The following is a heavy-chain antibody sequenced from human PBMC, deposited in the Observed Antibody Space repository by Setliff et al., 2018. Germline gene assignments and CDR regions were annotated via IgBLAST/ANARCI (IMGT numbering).Heavy chain of an antibody. CDR3: ARSFSRREKFLLDY. J-gene: IGHJ4*02. Sequence: SETLSLTCAVSGYSISSGYYWGWIRQPPGKGLEWIGSIYHSGSTYYNPSLKSRVTISVDTSKNQFSLKLSSVTAADTAVYYCARSFSRREKFLLDYWGQGALVTVS. CDR1: GYSISSGYY. V-gene: IGHV4-38-2*01. CDR2: IYHSGST.